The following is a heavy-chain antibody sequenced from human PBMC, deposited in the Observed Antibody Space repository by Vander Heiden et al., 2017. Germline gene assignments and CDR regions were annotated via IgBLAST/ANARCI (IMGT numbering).Heavy chain of an antibody. D-gene: IGHD1-7*01. CDR1: GGSISSYY. CDR3: ARGRYNWNYGAYDY. Sequence: QVQLQESGPGLVKPSETLSLTCTVSGGSISSYYWSWMRQPPGKGLEWIVYIYYSGSTNYNPSLKSRVTISVDTSKNQFSLKLSSVTAADTAVYYCARGRYNWNYGAYDYWGQGTLVTVSS. V-gene: IGHV4-59*01. J-gene: IGHJ4*02. CDR2: IYYSGST.